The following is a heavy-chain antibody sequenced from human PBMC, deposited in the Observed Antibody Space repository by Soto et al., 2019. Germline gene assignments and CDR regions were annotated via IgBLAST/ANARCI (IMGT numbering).Heavy chain of an antibody. CDR3: AKDPSPQPTTVVTPGWFDP. CDR1: GGSIRDGGYY. Sequence: SETLSLTCTVSGGSIRDGGYYWSWIRQRPGQGLEWLGYIYYTGSTYYNPSLKSRLTISVDMSKRRFSLKLTSLTAADTAVYYCAKDPSPQPTTVVTPGWFDPWGQGILVTVS. CDR2: IYYTGST. J-gene: IGHJ5*02. D-gene: IGHD2-21*02. V-gene: IGHV4-31*03.